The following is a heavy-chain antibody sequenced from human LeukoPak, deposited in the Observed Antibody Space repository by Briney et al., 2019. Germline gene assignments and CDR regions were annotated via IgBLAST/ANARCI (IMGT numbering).Heavy chain of an antibody. CDR2: IKQDGNEK. Sequence: GGSLRLSCAASGFTFINYAMNWVRQAPGKGLEWVANIKQDGNEKYYVDSVKGRFTISRDNARNSLYLQMNSLRAEDTAVYYCARELLGHGYNSGDFDYWGQGTLVTVSS. J-gene: IGHJ4*02. D-gene: IGHD5-24*01. CDR1: GFTFINYA. CDR3: ARELLGHGYNSGDFDY. V-gene: IGHV3-7*01.